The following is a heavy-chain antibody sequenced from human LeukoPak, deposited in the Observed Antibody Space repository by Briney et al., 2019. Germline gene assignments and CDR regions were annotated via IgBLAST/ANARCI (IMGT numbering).Heavy chain of an antibody. CDR2: ISSSSSYI. V-gene: IGHV3-21*01. Sequence: GGSLRLSCAASGFTFSSYSMNWVRQAPGKGLEWVSSISSSSSYIYYADSVKGRFTISRDNAKNSLYLQMDSLRAEDTAVYYCAREVSSSWYMADFDYWGQGTLVTVSS. CDR1: GFTFSSYS. D-gene: IGHD6-13*01. J-gene: IGHJ4*02. CDR3: AREVSSSWYMADFDY.